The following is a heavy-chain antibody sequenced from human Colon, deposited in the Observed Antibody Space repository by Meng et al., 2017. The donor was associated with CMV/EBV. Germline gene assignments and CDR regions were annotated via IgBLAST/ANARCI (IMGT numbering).Heavy chain of an antibody. J-gene: IGHJ5*02. Sequence: ASVTVSCKPSGYTFIGFYMHWVRQAPGQGLEWMGWINPNSGGTNYAQKFQGRVTMTRDTSISTSHMELSRLRSDDTAVYYCARGSGYDFWSGYTLDWFDPWGQGTLVTVSS. V-gene: IGHV1-2*02. CDR1: GYTFIGFY. D-gene: IGHD3-3*01. CDR2: INPNSGGT. CDR3: ARGSGYDFWSGYTLDWFDP.